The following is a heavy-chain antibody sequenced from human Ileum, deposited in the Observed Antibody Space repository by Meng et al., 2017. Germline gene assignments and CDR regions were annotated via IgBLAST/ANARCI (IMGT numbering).Heavy chain of an antibody. D-gene: IGHD4-23*01. J-gene: IGHJ4*02. CDR2: IHHSGST. Sequence: QGQVQESGPGLVEPSGTLSLTCAVSGGSISSTYWWTWVRQSAGKGLEWIGEIHHSGSTNYNPSLKSRVTISVDKSKNQFSLNLRSVTAADTAVYYCARIDYGGNGIEKYYFDYWGQGTLVTVSS. CDR1: GGSISSTYW. CDR3: ARIDYGGNGIEKYYFDY. V-gene: IGHV4-4*02.